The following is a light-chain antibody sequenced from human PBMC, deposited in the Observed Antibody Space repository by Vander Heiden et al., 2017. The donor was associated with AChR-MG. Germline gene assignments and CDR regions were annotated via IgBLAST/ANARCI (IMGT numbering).Light chain of an antibody. CDR1: KLEEKY. CDR3: QAWDSSTPSVV. Sequence: SSELTQAPSVSVSPGQTAIISCSGEKLEEKYIGWYQQRPGQAPVVVIYQEVKRTSGIPERFAGSNSGNTATLTIRGTQSMDEADYYCQAWDSSTPSVVFGGGTKLTVL. J-gene: IGLJ3*02. V-gene: IGLV3-1*01. CDR2: QEV.